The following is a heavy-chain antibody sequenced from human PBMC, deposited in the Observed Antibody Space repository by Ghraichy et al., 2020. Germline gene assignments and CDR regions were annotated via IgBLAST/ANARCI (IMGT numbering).Heavy chain of an antibody. CDR2: ISSSGSTI. CDR1: GFTFSDYY. CDR3: ARDGDYGDYYYYYCMDV. J-gene: IGHJ6*02. V-gene: IGHV3-11*01. Sequence: GGSLRLACAASGFTFSDYYMSWIRQAPGKGLEWVSYISSSGSTIYYADSVKGRFTISRDNAKNSLYLQMNSLRAEDTAVYYCARDGDYGDYYYYYCMDVWGQGTTVTVSS. D-gene: IGHD4-17*01.